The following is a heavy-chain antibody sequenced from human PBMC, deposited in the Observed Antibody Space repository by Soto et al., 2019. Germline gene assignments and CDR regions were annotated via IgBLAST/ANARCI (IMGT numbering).Heavy chain of an antibody. CDR1: GYTFTSYH. CDR2: INPSGGST. Sequence: ASEKVSCKASGYTFTSYHMHWVRQAPGQGLEWMGIINPSGGSTSYAQKFQGRVTMTRDTSTSTVYMELRSLRSEDTAVYYCARDYIAVAEATDYYYGMDVWGQGTTVTVSS. D-gene: IGHD6-19*01. V-gene: IGHV1-46*01. J-gene: IGHJ6*02. CDR3: ARDYIAVAEATDYYYGMDV.